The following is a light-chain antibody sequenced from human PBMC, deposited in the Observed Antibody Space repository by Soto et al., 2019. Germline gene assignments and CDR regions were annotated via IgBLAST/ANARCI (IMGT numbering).Light chain of an antibody. CDR1: QSIDNY. CDR2: GAS. J-gene: IGKJ2*01. V-gene: IGKV1-39*01. Sequence: DIQMTQSPSPLSASVGDRVTITCRASQSIDNYLTWYQQRPGRAPKLLIYGASSLQSGVPSRFSGSGSETDFALTITSLQPEDFATYYCQQSYSTTRTFGQGTKLEMK. CDR3: QQSYSTTRT.